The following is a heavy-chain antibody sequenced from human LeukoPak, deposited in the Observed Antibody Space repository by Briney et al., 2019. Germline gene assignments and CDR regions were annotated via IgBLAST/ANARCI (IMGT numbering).Heavy chain of an antibody. Sequence: KPSETLSLTCTVSGDPISGFYWAWIRQPPGRGLEWIGYTYYRASTNYNPSLKSRVTISSDTSKKQFSLKMGSVTAADTAVYYCARGQMTAVPLLDYWGQGALVTVSS. CDR3: ARGQMTAVPLLDY. D-gene: IGHD4-11*01. J-gene: IGHJ4*02. V-gene: IGHV4-59*01. CDR1: GDPISGFY. CDR2: TYYRAST.